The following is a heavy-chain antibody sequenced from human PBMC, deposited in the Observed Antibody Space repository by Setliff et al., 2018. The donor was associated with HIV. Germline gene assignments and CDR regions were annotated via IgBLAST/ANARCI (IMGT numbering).Heavy chain of an antibody. Sequence: SETLSLTCDVSGVSITNSNWWTWVRQAPGKGLEWIGEVSQSGSTNYNTSLKSRVTISVDKSKNQFSLELNSVTAADTAVYYCARDQRLSYWGQGTLVTVSS. V-gene: IGHV4-4*02. J-gene: IGHJ4*02. CDR3: ARDQRLSY. CDR2: VSQSGST. CDR1: GVSITNSNW.